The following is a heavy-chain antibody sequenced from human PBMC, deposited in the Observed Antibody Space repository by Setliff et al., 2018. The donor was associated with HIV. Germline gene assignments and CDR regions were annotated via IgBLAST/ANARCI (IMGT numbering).Heavy chain of an antibody. CDR1: GFTFTSYS. CDR2: INVASDAI. Sequence: PGGSLRLSCAASGFTFTSYSVNWVRQAPGKGLEWVSYINVASDAIYYADSVKGRFTVSRDNARNSLYLQMNSLGAEDTAVYYCARVDNSGYSVYWGQGTLVTVSS. D-gene: IGHD3-22*01. V-gene: IGHV3-48*01. CDR3: ARVDNSGYSVY. J-gene: IGHJ4*02.